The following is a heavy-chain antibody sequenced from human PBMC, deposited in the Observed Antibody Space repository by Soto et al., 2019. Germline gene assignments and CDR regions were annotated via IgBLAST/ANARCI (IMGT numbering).Heavy chain of an antibody. CDR2: ISYDGSNK. Sequence: QVQLVESGGGVVQPGRSLRLSCAASGFTFSSYAMHWVRQAPGKGLEWVAVISYDGSNKYYADSVKGRFTISRDNSKNTLYLQMNSLRAEDTAVYYCARAPRGYRHRFDPWGQGTLVTVSS. J-gene: IGHJ5*02. V-gene: IGHV3-30-3*01. CDR1: GFTFSSYA. CDR3: ARAPRGYRHRFDP. D-gene: IGHD5-18*01.